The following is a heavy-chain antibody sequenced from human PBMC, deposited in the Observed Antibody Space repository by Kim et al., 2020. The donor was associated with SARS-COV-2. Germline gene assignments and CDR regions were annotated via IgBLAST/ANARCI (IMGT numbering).Heavy chain of an antibody. CDR2: INYSGST. CDR1: GGSFSGYY. CDR3: AGGGWRKSYGSGGSCSNW. D-gene: IGHD2-15*01. J-gene: IGHJ5*01. Sequence: SETLSLTCAVSGGSFSGYYWSWIRQPPGKGLEWMGEINYSGSTNYYPSPKNRRTITLDTTTNKFFLQLISVTAADAAADYCAGGGWRKSYGSGGSCSNW. V-gene: IGHV4-34*01.